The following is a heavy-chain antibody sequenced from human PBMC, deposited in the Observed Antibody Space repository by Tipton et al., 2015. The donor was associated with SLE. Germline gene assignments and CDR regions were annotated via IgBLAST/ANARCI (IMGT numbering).Heavy chain of an antibody. Sequence: TLSLTCAVYGGSFSGYYWSWIRQPPGKGLEWIGGINHSGSTNYNPSLKSRVTISVDTSKNQFSLKLSSVTAADTAVYYCARGGGFDPWGQGTLVTVSS. CDR2: INHSGST. J-gene: IGHJ5*02. V-gene: IGHV4-34*01. D-gene: IGHD3-16*01. CDR3: ARGGGFDP. CDR1: GGSFSGYY.